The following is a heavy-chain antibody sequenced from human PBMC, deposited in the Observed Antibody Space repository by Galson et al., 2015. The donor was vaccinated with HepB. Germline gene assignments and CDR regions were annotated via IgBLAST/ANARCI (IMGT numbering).Heavy chain of an antibody. Sequence: SLRLSCAASGFSFSDYYMSWVRQAPGKGLEWVSHSSSSGRIIQYLDSVKGRFTISRDNAKNSLYLQMNSLRAEDTAVYYCARVRGLAVAGSSGWNFDLWGRGTLVTVSS. D-gene: IGHD6-19*01. CDR2: SSSSGRII. J-gene: IGHJ2*01. CDR1: GFSFSDYY. CDR3: ARVRGLAVAGSSGWNFDL. V-gene: IGHV3-11*01.